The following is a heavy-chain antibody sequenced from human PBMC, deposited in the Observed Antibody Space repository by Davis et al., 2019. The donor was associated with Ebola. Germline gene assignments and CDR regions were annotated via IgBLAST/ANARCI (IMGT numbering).Heavy chain of an antibody. CDR3: ARGGVAYSDLDY. CDR2: MNPNSGNT. V-gene: IGHV1-8*01. D-gene: IGHD2-21*01. J-gene: IGHJ4*02. Sequence: ASVKVSCKASGYTFTGYDINWVRQATGQGLEWMGWMNPNSGNTGYAQKFQGRVTMTRENSMSTAYMEPSSLRSEDTAVYFCARGGVAYSDLDYWGQGTLVAVSS. CDR1: GYTFTGYD.